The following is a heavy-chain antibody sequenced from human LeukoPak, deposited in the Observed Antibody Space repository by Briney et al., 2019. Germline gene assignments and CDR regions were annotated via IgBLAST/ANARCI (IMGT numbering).Heavy chain of an antibody. Sequence: PGGSLGLSCPAFGFPVSSNYMSWVRQPPGKGLKGVSVIYSGGSTYYADSVKGRFTISRDNSKNTLYLQMNSLRAEDTAVYYCARGAGYSSSWSAFDIWGQGTMVTVSS. CDR1: GFPVSSNY. CDR2: IYSGGST. J-gene: IGHJ3*02. D-gene: IGHD6-13*01. V-gene: IGHV3-66*02. CDR3: ARGAGYSSSWSAFDI.